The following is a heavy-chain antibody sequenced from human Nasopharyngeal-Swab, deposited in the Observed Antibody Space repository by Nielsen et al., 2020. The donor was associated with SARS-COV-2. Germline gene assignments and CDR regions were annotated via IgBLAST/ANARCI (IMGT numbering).Heavy chain of an antibody. V-gene: IGHV3-23*01. CDR1: GFPFSTYA. D-gene: IGHD5-12*01. CDR3: AKDRDSGDDSDDYYHYYGMDV. CDR2: ISGSDYST. J-gene: IGHJ6*02. Sequence: LKISGAASGFPFSTYAISWVRQAPGKGLEWVSVISGSDYSTHYADSVKGRFTISRDNSKNTVSLQMNSLRAEDTAIYYCAKDRDSGDDSDDYYHYYGMDVWGQGTTVTVSS.